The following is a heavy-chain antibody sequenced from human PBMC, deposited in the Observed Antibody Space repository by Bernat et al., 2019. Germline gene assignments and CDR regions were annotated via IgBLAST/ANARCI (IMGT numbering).Heavy chain of an antibody. CDR2: ITSISNAI. D-gene: IGHD6-19*01. CDR1: GFMFSGFG. Sequence: EEQLADSGGGLVKPGGSLRLSCVASGFMFSGFGLSWVRQSPGKGLEWVSSITSISNAIYHADAVKGRFTISRDNSKNSLYLQMTSLRSEDTAVYYCVRDGVSGRAFHALGLWGLGTTVIVSS. V-gene: IGHV3-21*02. CDR3: VRDGVSGRAFHALGL. J-gene: IGHJ3*01.